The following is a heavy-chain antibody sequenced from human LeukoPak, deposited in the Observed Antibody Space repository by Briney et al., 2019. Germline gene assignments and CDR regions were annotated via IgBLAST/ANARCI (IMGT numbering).Heavy chain of an antibody. CDR1: GFTFSSYG. V-gene: IGHV3-30*02. CDR3: AKDYFVLRYFDWLFFPDY. Sequence: GGSLRLSCAASGFTFSSYGMHWVRQAPGKGLEWVAFIRYDGSNKYYADSVKGRFTISRDNSKNTLYLQMNSLRAEDTAVYYCAKDYFVLRYFDWLFFPDYWDQGTLVTVSS. CDR2: IRYDGSNK. D-gene: IGHD3-9*01. J-gene: IGHJ4*02.